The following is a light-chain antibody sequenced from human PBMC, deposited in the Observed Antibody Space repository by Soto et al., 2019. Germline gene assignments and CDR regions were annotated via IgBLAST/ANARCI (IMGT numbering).Light chain of an antibody. V-gene: IGKV3-11*01. CDR1: QSVSSY. CDR3: QQRSNWPST. Sequence: EIVLTQCPATLSLSPGERAILFCRASQSVSSYLAWYQQKPGQAPRLLIYDASNRATGIPARFSGSGSGTDFTLTISSLEPEDFAVYYCQQRSNWPSTFGGGTKVEIK. J-gene: IGKJ4*01. CDR2: DAS.